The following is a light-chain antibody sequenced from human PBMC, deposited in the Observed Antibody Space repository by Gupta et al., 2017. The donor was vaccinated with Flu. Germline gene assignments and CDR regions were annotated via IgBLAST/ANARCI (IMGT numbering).Light chain of an antibody. V-gene: IGKV1-5*03. CDR3: QHYQYSRS. CDR2: ETS. J-gene: IGKJ1*01. Sequence: DTQMTQSPSTLSASVGDRVTITCRASQSVSRYLAWYQQKPGSGPKLLIYETSHLQSGVPSRFSGSGSGTEFTLTISSLQPDDFATYYCQHYQYSRSFGQGTKVEI. CDR1: QSVSRY.